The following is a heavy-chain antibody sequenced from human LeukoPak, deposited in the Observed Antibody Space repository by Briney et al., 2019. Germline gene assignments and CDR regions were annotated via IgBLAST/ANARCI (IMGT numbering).Heavy chain of an antibody. J-gene: IGHJ4*02. D-gene: IGHD3-22*01. V-gene: IGHV3-13*01. Sequence: GGSLRLSCAASGFPFSSYDMHWVRQATGKGLEWVLAIGTAGDTYYPGSVKGRFTISRENAKNSLYLQMNSPRAGDTAVYYCARHNYDSSGYYYFDYWGQGTLVTVSS. CDR2: IGTAGDT. CDR1: GFPFSSYD. CDR3: ARHNYDSSGYYYFDY.